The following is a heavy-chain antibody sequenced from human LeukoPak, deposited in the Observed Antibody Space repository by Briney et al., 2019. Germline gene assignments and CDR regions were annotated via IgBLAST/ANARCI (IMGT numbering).Heavy chain of an antibody. CDR1: GYTFTSYG. V-gene: IGHV1-18*01. CDR2: ISAYNGNT. CDR3: ASQRRGIAAAGTSWFDP. D-gene: IGHD6-13*01. Sequence: GASVKVSCKASGYTFTSYGIIWVRQAPGQGLEWMGWISAYNGNTNYAQKLQGRVTMTTDTSTSIAYMELRSLRSDDTAVYYCASQRRGIAAAGTSWFDPWGQGTLVTVSS. J-gene: IGHJ5*02.